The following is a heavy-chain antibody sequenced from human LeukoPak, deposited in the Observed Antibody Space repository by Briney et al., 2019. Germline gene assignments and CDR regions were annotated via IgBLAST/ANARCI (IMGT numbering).Heavy chain of an antibody. V-gene: IGHV1-69*04. CDR1: GYTFTSYG. CDR3: ARDFIAAAGREVYFDY. J-gene: IGHJ4*02. Sequence: GASVKVSCKASGYTFTSYGISWVREAPGQGLEWMGRIIPILGIANYAQKFQGRVTITADKSTSTAYMELSSLRSEDTAVYYCARDFIAAAGREVYFDYWGQGTLVTVSS. D-gene: IGHD6-13*01. CDR2: IIPILGIA.